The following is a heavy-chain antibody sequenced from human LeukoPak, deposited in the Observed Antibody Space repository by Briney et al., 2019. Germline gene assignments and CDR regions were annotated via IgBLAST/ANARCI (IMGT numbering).Heavy chain of an antibody. D-gene: IGHD6-13*01. J-gene: IGHJ4*02. Sequence: SETLSLTCAVYGGSFSSYYWSWIRQPPGKGLEWIGYIYYSGSTNYNPSLKSRVTISVDTSKNQFSLKLSSVTAADTAVYYCARGWKYSSSWVRIGPIDYWGQGTLVTVSS. CDR3: ARGWKYSSSWVRIGPIDY. CDR2: IYYSGST. V-gene: IGHV4-59*12. CDR1: GGSFSSYY.